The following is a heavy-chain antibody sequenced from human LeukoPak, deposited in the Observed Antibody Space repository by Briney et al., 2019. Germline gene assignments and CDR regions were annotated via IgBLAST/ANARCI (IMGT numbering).Heavy chain of an antibody. CDR1: GFTVSSNY. Sequence: GGSLRLSCAASGFTVSSNYMSWVRQAPGKGLEWVSVIFSGGSTYYADFVKGRFTISRDNSKNTLYLQMNSLRAEDTAVYYCARDHQDALDIWGQGTMVTVSS. CDR2: IFSGGST. J-gene: IGHJ3*02. CDR3: ARDHQDALDI. V-gene: IGHV3-53*01.